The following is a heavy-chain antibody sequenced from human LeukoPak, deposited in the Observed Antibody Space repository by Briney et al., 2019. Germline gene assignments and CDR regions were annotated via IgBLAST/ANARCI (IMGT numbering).Heavy chain of an antibody. CDR1: GFTFSNFA. CDR3: AKTDPPWGYYMDV. D-gene: IGHD3-16*01. J-gene: IGHJ6*03. Sequence: PGRSLRLSCAASGFTFSNFAMHWVRQAPGKGLEWVAVISYDGSNKYYADSVKGRFTISRDNSKNTLYLQMNSLRAEDTAVYYCAKTDPPWGYYMDVWGKGTTVTVSS. CDR2: ISYDGSNK. V-gene: IGHV3-30*04.